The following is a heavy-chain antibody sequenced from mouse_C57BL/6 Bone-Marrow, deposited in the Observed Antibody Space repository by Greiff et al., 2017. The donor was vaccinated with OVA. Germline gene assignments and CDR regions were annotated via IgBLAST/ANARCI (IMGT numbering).Heavy chain of an antibody. CDR1: GYTFTSYW. D-gene: IGHD1-1*01. CDR3: ARYHYDGWFAY. CDR2: IDPNSGGT. J-gene: IGHJ3*01. Sequence: QVQLQQPGAELVKPGASVKLSCKASGYTFTSYWMHWVKQRPGQGLEWIGRIDPNSGGTKYNEKFKSKATLTVDKSSSTAYMQLSSLTSEDAAVYYCARYHYDGWFAYWCQGTLVTVSA. V-gene: IGHV1-72*01.